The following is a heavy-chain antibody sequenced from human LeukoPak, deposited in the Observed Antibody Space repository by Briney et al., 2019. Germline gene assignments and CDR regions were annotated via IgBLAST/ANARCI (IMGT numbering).Heavy chain of an antibody. CDR1: GFSFSSYD. Sequence: PGGSLRLSCAASGFSFSSYDMHWVRQAPGKGLEWVAVIWYDASNKYYADSVKGRFTISRDNSKNTLYLQMNSLRDDDTAEYYCVRGVGVSRFNYFDPWGRGTLVTASS. CDR3: VRGVGVSRFNYFDP. V-gene: IGHV3-33*01. CDR2: IWYDASNK. J-gene: IGHJ5*02. D-gene: IGHD1-26*01.